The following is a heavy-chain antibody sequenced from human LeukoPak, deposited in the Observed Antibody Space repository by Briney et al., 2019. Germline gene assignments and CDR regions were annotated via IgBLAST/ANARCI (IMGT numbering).Heavy chain of an antibody. CDR1: GWSFSGYY. Sequence: SETLSLTCAVYGWSFSGYYWSWIRQPPGKGLEWIGEINHSGSTNYNPSLKSRGTISVDTSKNQFFLKLRSLTAAGTAVYYCARGKAMATIYYYSSYMDVWGKGTTVTVSS. V-gene: IGHV4-34*01. J-gene: IGHJ6*03. CDR2: INHSGST. D-gene: IGHD5-18*01. CDR3: ARGKAMATIYYYSSYMDV.